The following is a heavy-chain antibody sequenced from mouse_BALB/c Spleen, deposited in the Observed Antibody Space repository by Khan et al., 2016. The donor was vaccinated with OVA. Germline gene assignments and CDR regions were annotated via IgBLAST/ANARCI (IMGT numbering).Heavy chain of an antibody. J-gene: IGHJ4*01. V-gene: IGHV1-9*01. D-gene: IGHD2-4*01. Sequence: QVQLQQSGAELMKPGASVKISCKATGYIFSSYWIEWVKQRPGHGLEWIGESLPGSGSTNYNEKFKGKATFTADTSSNTAYMQLSSLTSDYSAVYYCARSTMITLYAMDYWGQGTSVTVSS. CDR3: ARSTMITLYAMDY. CDR2: SLPGSGST. CDR1: GYIFSSYW.